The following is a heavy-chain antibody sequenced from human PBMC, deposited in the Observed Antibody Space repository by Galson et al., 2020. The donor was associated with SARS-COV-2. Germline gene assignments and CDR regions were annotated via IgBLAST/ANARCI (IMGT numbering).Heavy chain of an antibody. D-gene: IGHD3-22*01. CDR3: ARARYDSSGYYLYDY. J-gene: IGHJ4*02. CDR1: GFTFSSYD. V-gene: IGHV3-13*05. Sequence: GESLKISCAASGFTFSSYDMHWVRQATGKGLEWVSAIGTAGDPYYPGSVKGRFTISRENAKNSLYLQMNSLRAGDTAVYYCARARYDSSGYYLYDYWGQGTLVTVSS. CDR2: IGTAGDP.